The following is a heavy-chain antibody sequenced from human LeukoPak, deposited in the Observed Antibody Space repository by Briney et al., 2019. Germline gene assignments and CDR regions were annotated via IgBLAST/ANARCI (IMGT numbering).Heavy chain of an antibody. CDR3: TRRSTDDSSGYYST. J-gene: IGHJ5*02. V-gene: IGHV3-73*01. Sequence: GSLRLSCAASGFTLSGSAMHWVRQASGKGLEWVGRIRSKANTYATAYAASVRGRFTISRDESKNTAYLQTNSLKTEDTAVYYCTRRSTDDSSGYYSTWGQGTLVTVPS. CDR1: GFTLSGSA. D-gene: IGHD3-22*01. CDR2: IRSKANTYAT.